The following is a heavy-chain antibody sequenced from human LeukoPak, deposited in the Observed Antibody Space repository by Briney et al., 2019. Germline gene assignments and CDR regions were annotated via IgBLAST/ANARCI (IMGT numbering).Heavy chain of an antibody. Sequence: ASVRVSCKASGYTFTSYGISWVRQAPGQGLEWMGWISAYNGNTNYAQKLQGRVTMTTDTSTSTAYMELRSLRSDDTAVYYCARDYCSSTSCLFDYWGQGTLVTVSS. CDR2: ISAYNGNT. J-gene: IGHJ4*02. D-gene: IGHD2-2*01. V-gene: IGHV1-18*01. CDR3: ARDYCSSTSCLFDY. CDR1: GYTFTSYG.